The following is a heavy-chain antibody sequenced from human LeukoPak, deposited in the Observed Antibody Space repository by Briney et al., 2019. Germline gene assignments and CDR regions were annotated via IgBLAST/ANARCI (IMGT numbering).Heavy chain of an antibody. CDR2: ISSSGSTI. Sequence: GGSLRLSCAASGFAFSSYEMNWVRQAPGKGLEWVSYISSSGSTIYYADSVKGRFTISRDNAKNSLYLQMNSLRAEDTAVYYCARGSVDTAMAGDYWGQGTLVTVSS. D-gene: IGHD5-18*01. V-gene: IGHV3-48*03. CDR1: GFAFSSYE. CDR3: ARGSVDTAMAGDY. J-gene: IGHJ4*02.